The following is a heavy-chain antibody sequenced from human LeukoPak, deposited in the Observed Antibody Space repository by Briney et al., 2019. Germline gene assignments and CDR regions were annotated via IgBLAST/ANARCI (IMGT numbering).Heavy chain of an antibody. V-gene: IGHV1-69*05. Sequence: ASVKVSCKASGGTFSSYAITWVRQAPGQGLEWMGRIIPIFGTTNYAQKFQGRVTITTDESTSTAYMELNSLRAEDTAVYYCARVLYHGDYWFDPWGQGTLVTVSS. D-gene: IGHD4-17*01. CDR2: IIPIFGTT. J-gene: IGHJ5*02. CDR3: ARVLYHGDYWFDP. CDR1: GGTFSSYA.